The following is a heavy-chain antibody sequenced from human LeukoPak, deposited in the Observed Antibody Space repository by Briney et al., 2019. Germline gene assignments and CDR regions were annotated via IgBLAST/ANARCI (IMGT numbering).Heavy chain of an antibody. CDR2: ISSSSSYI. V-gene: IGHV3-21*01. Sequence: GGSLRLSCAASGFTFSSYSMNWVRQAPGKGLEWVSSISSSSSYIYYADPVKGRFTISRDNAKNSLYLQMNSLRAEDTAVYYCARDRSYCSGGSCYPPHYGMDVWGKGTTVTVSS. J-gene: IGHJ6*04. CDR1: GFTFSSYS. D-gene: IGHD2-15*01. CDR3: ARDRSYCSGGSCYPPHYGMDV.